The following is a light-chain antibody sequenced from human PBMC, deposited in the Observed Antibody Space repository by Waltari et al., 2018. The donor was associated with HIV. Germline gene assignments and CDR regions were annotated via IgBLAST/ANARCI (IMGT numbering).Light chain of an antibody. V-gene: IGLV1-40*01. CDR3: QSYDSSLSGVI. Sequence: QSVLTQPPSVSGAPGQRVTISCTGNTSNIGAGYDVHWYQQLPGTAPKLLIYGITHRPSGVPTRVSGSTSGASASLAITGLQADDEADFYCQSYDSSLSGVIFGGGTKLTVL. CDR1: TSNIGAGYD. J-gene: IGLJ2*01. CDR2: GIT.